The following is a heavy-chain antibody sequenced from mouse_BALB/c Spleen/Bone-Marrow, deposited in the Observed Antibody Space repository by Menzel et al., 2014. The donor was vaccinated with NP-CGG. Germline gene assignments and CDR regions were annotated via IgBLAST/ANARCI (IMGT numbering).Heavy chain of an antibody. CDR1: GDSITSGY. J-gene: IGHJ2*01. Sequence: EVKLMESGPSLVKPSQTLSLTCSVPGDSITSGYWNWIRKFPGNKLEYMGYISYSGNTSYNPSLKSRISITRDTSKNQYYLQLNAVTTEDTATYYCATYDGYCFDYWGQGTTLTVSS. CDR2: ISYSGNT. D-gene: IGHD2-3*01. CDR3: ATYDGYCFDY. V-gene: IGHV3-8*02.